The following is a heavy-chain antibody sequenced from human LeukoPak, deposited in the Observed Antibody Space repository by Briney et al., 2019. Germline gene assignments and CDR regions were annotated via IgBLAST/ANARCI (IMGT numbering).Heavy chain of an antibody. D-gene: IGHD2-8*01. CDR3: ARAAGVPXXFDI. Sequence: KPSETLSLTCTVSGGSISSYYWSWIRQPPGKGLEWIGYIYYSGSTNYNPSLKSRVTISVDTVKNPFSPELSSVTAAGTAVYYCARAAGVPXXFDIWGQGTMVTVSS. CDR1: GGSISSYY. V-gene: IGHV4-59*01. CDR2: IYYSGST. J-gene: IGHJ3*02.